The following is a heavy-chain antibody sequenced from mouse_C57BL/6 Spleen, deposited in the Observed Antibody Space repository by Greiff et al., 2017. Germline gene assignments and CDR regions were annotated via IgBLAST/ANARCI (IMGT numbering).Heavy chain of an antibody. V-gene: IGHV1-9*01. CDR2: ILPVSGST. D-gene: IGHD2-3*01. CDR1: GYTFTGYW. J-gene: IGHJ4*01. CDR3: ARGGWLPMDY. Sequence: QVQLQQSGAELMKPGASVKLSCKATGYTFTGYWIEWVKQRPGHGLEWIGEILPVSGSTNYNEKFQGKATLTADTSSNTAYMQLISLTTEDSAIYYCARGGWLPMDYWGQGASVTVSS.